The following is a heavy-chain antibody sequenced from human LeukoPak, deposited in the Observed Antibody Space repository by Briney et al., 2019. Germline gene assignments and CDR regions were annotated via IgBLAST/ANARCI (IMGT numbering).Heavy chain of an antibody. V-gene: IGHV3-23*01. CDR2: ISVSGNT. CDR1: GVTLSSYA. CDR3: AKAPVTTCSGAYCYPFDY. Sequence: GGSLRLSCAASGVTLSSYATSWVRQGPGKGLGWVSAISVSGNTYHADSVKGRFTISRDTSKNTLYLQMNSLRAGDAAVYYCAKAPVTTCSGAYCYPFDYWSQGTLVTVSS. D-gene: IGHD2-15*01. J-gene: IGHJ4*02.